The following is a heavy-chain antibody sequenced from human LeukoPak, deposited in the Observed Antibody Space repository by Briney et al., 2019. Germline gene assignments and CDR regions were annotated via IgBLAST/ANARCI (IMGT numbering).Heavy chain of an antibody. CDR3: ARAAVRGADFDY. Sequence: PSETLSLTCTVSGGSISSGGYYWSWIRQHPGKGLEWIGYIYYSGSTYYNPSLKSRVTISVDTSKNQFSLKLSSVTAADTAVYYCARAAVRGADFDYWGQGTLVTVSS. CDR1: GGSISSGGYY. CDR2: IYYSGST. V-gene: IGHV4-31*03. D-gene: IGHD3-10*01. J-gene: IGHJ4*02.